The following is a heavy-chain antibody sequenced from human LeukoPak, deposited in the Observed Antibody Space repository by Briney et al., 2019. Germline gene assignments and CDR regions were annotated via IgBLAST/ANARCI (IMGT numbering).Heavy chain of an antibody. V-gene: IGHV4-59*08. CDR1: GGSISSYY. Sequence: SETLSLTCTVSGGSISSYYWSWIRQPPGKGLEWIGYIYYSGSTNYNPSLKSRVTISVDTSKNQFSLKLSSVTAADTAVYYCARMASSTSCHDYWGQGTLVTVSS. D-gene: IGHD2-2*01. CDR3: ARMASSTSCHDY. CDR2: IYYSGST. J-gene: IGHJ4*02.